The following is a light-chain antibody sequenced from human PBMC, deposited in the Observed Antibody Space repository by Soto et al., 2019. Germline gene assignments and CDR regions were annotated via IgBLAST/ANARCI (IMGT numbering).Light chain of an antibody. Sequence: EIVLTQSPATLSLSPGEIATLSCRASQSVSSYLAWYQQKPGQAPRLLIYDASSRATGIPDRFSGSGSGTDFTLTISRLEPEDFAVFYCQQYGSSPLTFGGGTKVDIK. CDR2: DAS. J-gene: IGKJ4*01. CDR3: QQYGSSPLT. V-gene: IGKV3-20*01. CDR1: QSVSSY.